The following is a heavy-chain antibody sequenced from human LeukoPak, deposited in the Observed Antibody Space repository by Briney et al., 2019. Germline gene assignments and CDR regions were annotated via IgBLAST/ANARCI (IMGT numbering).Heavy chain of an antibody. D-gene: IGHD2-15*01. CDR1: GGSISSYY. J-gene: IGHJ6*02. V-gene: IGHV4-59*01. Sequence: SETLSLTCTVSGGSISSYYWSWIRQPPGKGLEWIGYIYDSGSTNYNPSLKSRVTISVDTSKNQFSLKLSSVTAADTAVYYCARDLSRGYCSGGSCYYYYYGMDVWGQGTTVTVSS. CDR2: IYDSGST. CDR3: ARDLSRGYCSGGSCYYYYYGMDV.